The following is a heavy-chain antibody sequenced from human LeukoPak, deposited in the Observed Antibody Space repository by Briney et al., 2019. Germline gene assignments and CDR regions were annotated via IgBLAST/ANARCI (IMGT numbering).Heavy chain of an antibody. J-gene: IGHJ4*02. Sequence: SETLSLTCTVSGGSISSSSYYLGWIRQPPGKGLEWIGSIYYSGSTYYNPSLKSRVTISVDTSKNQFSLKLSSVTAADTAVYYCARRGSLDYWGQGTLVTVSS. CDR1: GGSISSSSYY. D-gene: IGHD3-10*01. V-gene: IGHV4-39*01. CDR2: IYYSGST. CDR3: ARRGSLDY.